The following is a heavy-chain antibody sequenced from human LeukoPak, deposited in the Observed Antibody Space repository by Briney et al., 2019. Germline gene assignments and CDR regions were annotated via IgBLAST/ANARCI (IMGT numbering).Heavy chain of an antibody. Sequence: GGSLRLSCAASGFTFSGSAMHWVRQASGKGLEWVGRIRSKANSYATAYAASVKGRFTISRDDSKNTAYLQMNSLRAEDTAIYYCARRGYPYGSPFDYWGQGTLVTVSS. D-gene: IGHD5-18*01. CDR2: IRSKANSYAT. J-gene: IGHJ4*02. CDR3: ARRGYPYGSPFDY. CDR1: GFTFSGSA. V-gene: IGHV3-73*01.